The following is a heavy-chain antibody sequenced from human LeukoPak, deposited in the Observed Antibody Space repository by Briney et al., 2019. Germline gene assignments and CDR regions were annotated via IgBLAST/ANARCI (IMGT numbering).Heavy chain of an antibody. CDR1: GFIFSSSA. CDR3: ARISYSGSSFDY. CDR2: ISDTGGIT. J-gene: IGHJ4*02. Sequence: GGSLRLSCAASGFIFSSSAMSWVRQAPGKGLEWVSSISDTGGITYYVDSVKGRFTCSRDNSRNTLYLQMNSLRAEDTAVYYCARISYSGSSFDYWGQGTLSPSPQ. V-gene: IGHV3-23*01. D-gene: IGHD1-26*01.